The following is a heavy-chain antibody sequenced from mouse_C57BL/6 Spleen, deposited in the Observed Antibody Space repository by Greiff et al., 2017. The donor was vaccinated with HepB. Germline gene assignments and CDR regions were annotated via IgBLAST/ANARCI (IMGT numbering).Heavy chain of an antibody. J-gene: IGHJ2*01. D-gene: IGHD2-3*01. V-gene: IGHV5-17*01. CDR2: ISSGSSTI. CDR3: ARGWSPHYFDY. CDR1: GFTFSDYG. Sequence: EVQLQESGGGLVKPGGSLKLSCAASGFTFSDYGMHWVRQAPEKGLEWVAYISSGSSTIYYADTVKGRFTISRDNAKNTLFLQMTSLRSEDTAMYYCARGWSPHYFDYWGQGTTLTVSS.